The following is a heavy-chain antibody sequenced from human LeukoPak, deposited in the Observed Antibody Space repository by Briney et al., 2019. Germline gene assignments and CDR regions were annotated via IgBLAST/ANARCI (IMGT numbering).Heavy chain of an antibody. V-gene: IGHV3-33*01. CDR3: ARGTSGYDDVNFDY. CDR1: GFTFSSYG. J-gene: IGHJ4*02. D-gene: IGHD5-12*01. Sequence: GGSLRLSCAASGFTFSSYGMHWVRQAPGKGLEWVAVIWYVGSNNYYADSVKGRFTISRDNSKSTLYLQMSSLRAEDTAVYYCARGTSGYDDVNFDYWGQGTLVTVSS. CDR2: IWYVGSNN.